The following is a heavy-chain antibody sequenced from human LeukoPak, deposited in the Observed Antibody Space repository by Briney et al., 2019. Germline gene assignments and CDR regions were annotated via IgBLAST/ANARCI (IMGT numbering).Heavy chain of an antibody. Sequence: SVKVSCKASGGTFSSYAISWVRQAPGQGLEWMGGIIPIFGTANYAQKFQGRVTITADKSTSTAYMELSSLRSEDTAVYYCARGGVQNLNYDIMTGPIQYWGQGTLVTVSS. CDR2: IIPIFGTA. V-gene: IGHV1-69*06. D-gene: IGHD3-9*01. J-gene: IGHJ4*02. CDR1: GGTFSSYA. CDR3: ARGGVQNLNYDIMTGPIQY.